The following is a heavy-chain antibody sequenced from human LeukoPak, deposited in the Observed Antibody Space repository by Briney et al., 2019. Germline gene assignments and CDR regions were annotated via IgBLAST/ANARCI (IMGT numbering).Heavy chain of an antibody. D-gene: IGHD1-26*01. V-gene: IGHV1-2*02. Sequence: ASVKVSCKASGYTFTGYYMHWVRQAPGQGLEWMGWINPNSGGTNYAQKFQGRVTMTRDTSISTAYMELSRLRSDDTAVYYCARRAEDWELPVLFDYWGQETLVTVSS. CDR1: GYTFTGYY. CDR3: ARRAEDWELPVLFDY. J-gene: IGHJ4*02. CDR2: INPNSGGT.